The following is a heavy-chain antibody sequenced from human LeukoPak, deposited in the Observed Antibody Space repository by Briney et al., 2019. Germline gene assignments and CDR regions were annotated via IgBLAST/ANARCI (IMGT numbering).Heavy chain of an antibody. CDR2: TSGSGGST. CDR1: GFTFSSYA. V-gene: IGHV3-23*01. J-gene: IGHJ4*02. CDR3: AKEGLTYYYGSGSYYTIGY. D-gene: IGHD3-10*01. Sequence: PGGSLRLSCAASGFTFSSYAMSWVRQAPGKGLEWVSATSGSGGSTYYADSVKGRFTISRDNSKNTLYLQMNSLRAEDTAVYYCAKEGLTYYYGSGSYYTIGYWGQGTLVTVSS.